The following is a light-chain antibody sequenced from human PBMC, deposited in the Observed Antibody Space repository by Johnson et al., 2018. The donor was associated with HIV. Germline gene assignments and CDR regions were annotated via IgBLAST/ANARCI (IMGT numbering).Light chain of an antibody. Sequence: QSLLTQPSSVSAAPGQKVTISCSGNTCDIGNNYVSCHQQLPGTAPKLLIYDNNKRPSGIPDRISGSKSGTSATLGITGLQTGDEADYYCATWDSRLSAGHVFVTGNKVTVL. CDR3: ATWDSRLSAGHV. V-gene: IGLV1-51*01. CDR2: DNN. CDR1: TCDIGNNY. J-gene: IGLJ1*01.